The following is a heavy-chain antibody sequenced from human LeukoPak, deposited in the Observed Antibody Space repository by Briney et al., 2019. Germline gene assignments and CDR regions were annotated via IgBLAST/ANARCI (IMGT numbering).Heavy chain of an antibody. Sequence: GGSLRLSCAASGFTFSTYWMHWVRQAPGKGLVWVSRIKSDGGTNYADSVKGRFTISRDDAKKTVSLQMNSLRPEDTGVYYCARAPSEIGGYYPEYFRHWGQGTLVTVSS. V-gene: IGHV3-74*01. J-gene: IGHJ1*01. CDR3: ARAPSEIGGYYPEYFRH. D-gene: IGHD3-22*01. CDR1: GFTFSTYW. CDR2: IKSDGGT.